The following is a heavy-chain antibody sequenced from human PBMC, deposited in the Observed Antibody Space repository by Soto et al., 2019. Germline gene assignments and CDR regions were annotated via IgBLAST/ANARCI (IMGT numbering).Heavy chain of an antibody. V-gene: IGHV3-15*07. CDR1: GFTFSNTW. D-gene: IGHD2-2*03. CDR3: ATVMDRRGYGMDA. Sequence: EMQLVESGGGLVKPGGSLRLSCAASGFTFSNTWMNWVRQAPGKGLEWVGRIKTKTDGGTTDDAAPVKGRFTISRDDSKNTLYLQMNSLKTEDTAVYYCATVMDRRGYGMDAWGQGTTVTVSS. CDR2: IKTKTDGGTT. J-gene: IGHJ6*02.